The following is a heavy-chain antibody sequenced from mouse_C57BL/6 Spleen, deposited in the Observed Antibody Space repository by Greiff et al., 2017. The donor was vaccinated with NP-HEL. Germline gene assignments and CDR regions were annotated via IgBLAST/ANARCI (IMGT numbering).Heavy chain of an antibody. CDR3: ARGGYDGYYGFAY. V-gene: IGHV1-7*01. CDR2: INPSSGYT. D-gene: IGHD2-3*01. CDR1: GYTFTSYW. J-gene: IGHJ3*01. Sequence: QVQLKESGAELAKPGASVKLSCKASGYTFTSYWMHWVKQRPGQGLEWIGYINPSSGYTKYNQKFKDKVTMTADKSTSTASMQMSRLTYEDTAVYYCARGGYDGYYGFAYWGQGTLVTVSA.